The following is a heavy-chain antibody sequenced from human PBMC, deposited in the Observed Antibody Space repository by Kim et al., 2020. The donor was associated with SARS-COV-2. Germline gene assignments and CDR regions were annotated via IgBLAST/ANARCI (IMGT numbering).Heavy chain of an antibody. Sequence: GGSLRLSCAASGFTFSSYWMSWVRQAPGKGLEWVANIKQDGSEKYYVDSVKGRFTISRDNAKNSLYLQMNSLRAEDTAVYYCARDGVAAIHAFDIWGQGTMVTVSS. J-gene: IGHJ3*02. CDR1: GFTFSSYW. CDR2: IKQDGSEK. CDR3: ARDGVAAIHAFDI. V-gene: IGHV3-7*01. D-gene: IGHD6-13*01.